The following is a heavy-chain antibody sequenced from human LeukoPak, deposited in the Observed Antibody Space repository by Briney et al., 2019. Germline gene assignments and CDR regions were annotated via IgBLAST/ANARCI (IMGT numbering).Heavy chain of an antibody. CDR2: IYYSGST. CDR1: GGSVSSYY. Sequence: SETLSLTCTVSGGSVSSYYWSWIRQPPGKGLEWIGYIYYSGSTNYNPSLKSRVTISVDTSKNQFSLKLSSVTAADTAVYYCASIAARHDAFDIWGQGTMVTVSS. J-gene: IGHJ3*02. CDR3: ASIAARHDAFDI. D-gene: IGHD6-6*01. V-gene: IGHV4-59*02.